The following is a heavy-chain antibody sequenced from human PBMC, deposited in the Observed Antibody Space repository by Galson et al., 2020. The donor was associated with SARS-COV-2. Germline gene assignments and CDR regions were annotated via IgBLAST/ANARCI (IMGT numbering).Heavy chain of an antibody. CDR1: GYSFTSYW. CDR3: ARPGNYYDSSGYPTGLEVDAFDI. V-gene: IGHV5-51*01. J-gene: IGHJ3*02. Sequence: GESLKISCKGSGYSFTSYWIGWVRQMPGKGLEWMGIIYPGDSDTRYSPSFQGQVTISADKSISTAYLQWSSLKASDTAMYYCARPGNYYDSSGYPTGLEVDAFDIWGQGTMVTVSS. CDR2: IYPGDSDT. D-gene: IGHD3-22*01.